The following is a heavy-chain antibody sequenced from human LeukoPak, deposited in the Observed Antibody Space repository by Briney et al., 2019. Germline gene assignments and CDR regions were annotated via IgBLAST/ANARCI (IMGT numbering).Heavy chain of an antibody. CDR3: ASGSGSYRTPYYYMDV. Sequence: GGSLRLSCVASGFTVSSNYMSWVRQAPGKGLEWVSVIYSGGSTYYADSVRCRFTISRDNSKNTLYLQMNSLRAEDTAVYYCASGSGSYRTPYYYMDVWGTGTTVTVSS. J-gene: IGHJ6*03. CDR1: GFTVSSNY. CDR2: IYSGGST. D-gene: IGHD3-10*01. V-gene: IGHV3-53*01.